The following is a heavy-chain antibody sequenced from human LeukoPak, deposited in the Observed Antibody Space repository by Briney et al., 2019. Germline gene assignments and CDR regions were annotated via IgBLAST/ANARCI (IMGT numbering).Heavy chain of an antibody. V-gene: IGHV3-20*04. CDR2: INWNGGST. J-gene: IGHJ4*02. Sequence: GGSLRLSCAASGFTFDDYGMSWVRQAPGKGLEGVSGINWNGGSTGYADSVEGRFTISRDNAKNSLYLQINSLRAEDPALYYCARAFGYYDSSGYLDYWGQGTLVTVSS. D-gene: IGHD3-22*01. CDR1: GFTFDDYG. CDR3: ARAFGYYDSSGYLDY.